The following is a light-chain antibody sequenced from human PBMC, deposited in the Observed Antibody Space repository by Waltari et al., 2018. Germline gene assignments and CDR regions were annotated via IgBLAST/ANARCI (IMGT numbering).Light chain of an antibody. CDR3: CSYAASTISWV. V-gene: IGLV2-23*01. CDR2: EDT. Sequence: QSALTQPASVSESPGQSITISCTGTSSDVGSYNLVPWYQQHPGKAPKLIICEDTKRPSGVSNRFSGSKSGDTASLTISGLQAEDEADYYCCSYAASTISWVFGGGTKLTVL. J-gene: IGLJ3*02. CDR1: SSDVGSYNL.